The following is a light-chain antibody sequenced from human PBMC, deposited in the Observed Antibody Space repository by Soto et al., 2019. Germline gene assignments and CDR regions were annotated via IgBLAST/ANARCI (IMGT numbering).Light chain of an antibody. CDR1: SSNLGAGYD. V-gene: IGLV1-47*01. Sequence: QSVLTQPPSVSGAPGQRVTISCTGNSSNLGAGYDVHWYQQLPGTAPKLVIYRSDQRPSGVPDRISGSRSGTSASLAISGLRSEDEAGYYCAAWDDRLSGVVFGGGTKLTVL. J-gene: IGLJ3*02. CDR2: RSD. CDR3: AAWDDRLSGVV.